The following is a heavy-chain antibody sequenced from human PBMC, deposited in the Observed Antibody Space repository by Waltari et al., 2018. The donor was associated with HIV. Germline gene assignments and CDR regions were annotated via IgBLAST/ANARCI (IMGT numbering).Heavy chain of an antibody. D-gene: IGHD3-10*01. CDR1: GVSLTEHF. V-gene: IGHV4-34*01. Sequence: QVQLQQWGAGLLRPSETLSLTCAVYGVSLTEHFWSWVRQSPRKGLEWIGEINDGGKTNYNPSLKSRVAMSIDMAKNQFSLNLTSVTAADTATYYCVRGPSRRVHFHSQSFFNYSGFDVWGRGTTVTVSS. J-gene: IGHJ6*02. CDR3: VRGPSRRVHFHSQSFFNYSGFDV. CDR2: INDGGKT.